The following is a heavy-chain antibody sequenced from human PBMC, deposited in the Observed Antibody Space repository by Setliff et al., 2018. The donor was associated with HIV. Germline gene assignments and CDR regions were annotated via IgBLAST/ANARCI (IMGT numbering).Heavy chain of an antibody. Sequence: SVKVSCKASGGTFSSYAISWVRQAPGQGLEWMGRIIPIFETTDYAQNFQGRVTMTEDTSTDTAYMELNSLRSEDSAVYYCARGVIRGVISQGGLDYWGPGTLVTVSS. J-gene: IGHJ4*02. CDR2: IIPIFETT. CDR3: ARGVIRGVISQGGLDY. V-gene: IGHV1-69*06. CDR1: GGTFSSYA. D-gene: IGHD3-10*01.